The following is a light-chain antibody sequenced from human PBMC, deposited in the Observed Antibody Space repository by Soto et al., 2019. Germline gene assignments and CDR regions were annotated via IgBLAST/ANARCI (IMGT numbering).Light chain of an antibody. CDR3: FSHRGGDSHV. CDR1: RSDIGSYNY. V-gene: IGLV2-14*01. J-gene: IGLJ1*01. Sequence: QSALTQPASVSGSPGQSITISCSGTRSDIGSYNYVAWYQQFPGKTPKILIYGVSNRPSGVSSRFSGSKTGNTASLTISGLQAEDEADYYCFSHRGGDSHVFGTGTKLTVL. CDR2: GVS.